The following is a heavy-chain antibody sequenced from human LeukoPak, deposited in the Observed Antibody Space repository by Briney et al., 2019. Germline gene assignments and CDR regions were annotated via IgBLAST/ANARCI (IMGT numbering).Heavy chain of an antibody. CDR3: ASAEPRGIIWYPY. CDR1: GASISSNNW. V-gene: IGHV4-4*02. CDR2: IYHSGST. J-gene: IGHJ4*02. Sequence: SVTLSLTCAVSGASISSNNWWWSWVRQPPGKGLEWIGEIYHSGSTNYNPSLKSRVTMSVDKSKNQFSLKLNSVTAADTAVYYCASAEPRGIIWYPYWGQGTLVTVSS. D-gene: IGHD6-13*01.